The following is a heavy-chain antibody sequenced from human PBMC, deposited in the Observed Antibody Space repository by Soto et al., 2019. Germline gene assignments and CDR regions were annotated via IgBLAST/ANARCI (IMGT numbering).Heavy chain of an antibody. CDR3: ARGGGYNFGIAD. V-gene: IGHV4-59*01. J-gene: IGHJ1*01. CDR1: GDSISGYY. Sequence: PSETLSLTCTVSGDSISGYYWSWIRQPPGKGLEWIGYIYSSGYTNYNPSLKNRGTISVDTPKKQFFLNLRSVTAADTAVYYCARGGGYNFGIADWGRGILVTVSS. CDR2: IYSSGYT. D-gene: IGHD5-12*01.